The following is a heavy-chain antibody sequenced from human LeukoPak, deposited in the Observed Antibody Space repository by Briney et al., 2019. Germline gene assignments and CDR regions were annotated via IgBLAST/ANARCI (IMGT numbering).Heavy chain of an antibody. Sequence: TSETLSLTCAVYGGSFSGYYWSWIRQPPGKGLEWIGEINHSGSTNYNPSLKSRVTISVDTSKNQFSLKLSSVTAADTAVYYCARRRSSSSIGYYYYMDVWGKGTTVTVSS. CDR3: ARRRSSSSIGYYYYMDV. CDR1: GGSFSGYY. J-gene: IGHJ6*03. V-gene: IGHV4-34*01. CDR2: INHSGST. D-gene: IGHD6-6*01.